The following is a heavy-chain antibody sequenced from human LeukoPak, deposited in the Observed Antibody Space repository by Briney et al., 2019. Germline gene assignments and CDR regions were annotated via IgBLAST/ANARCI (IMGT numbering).Heavy chain of an antibody. CDR1: GGSISSGSYY. CDR2: IYISGST. J-gene: IGHJ4*02. D-gene: IGHD5-24*01. V-gene: IGHV4-61*09. Sequence: PSETLSLTCTVSGGSISSGSYYWSWIRQPAGKGLEWIGHIYISGSTNYNPSLESRVTISVDTSKNQFSLKLNSVTAADTAVYFCARDARDGYNSNLDYWGQGALVTVSS. CDR3: ARDARDGYNSNLDY.